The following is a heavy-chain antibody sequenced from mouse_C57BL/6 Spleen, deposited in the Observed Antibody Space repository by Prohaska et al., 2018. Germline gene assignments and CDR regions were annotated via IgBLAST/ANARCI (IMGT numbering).Heavy chain of an antibody. CDR1: GYAFTNYL. CDR2: INPGSGGT. CDR3: ARSGGPYAMDY. V-gene: IGHV1-54*01. J-gene: IGHJ4*01. Sequence: QVQLQQSGAELVRPGTSVKVSCKASGYAFTNYLIEWVKQRPGQGLEWIGVINPGSGGTNYNEKFKGKATLTADKSSSTAYMQLSSLTSEDSAVYFCARSGGPYAMDYWGQGTSVTVSS. D-gene: IGHD3-1*01.